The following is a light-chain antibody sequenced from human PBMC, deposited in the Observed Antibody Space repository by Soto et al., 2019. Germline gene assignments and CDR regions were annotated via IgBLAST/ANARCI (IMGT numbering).Light chain of an antibody. CDR2: AAS. V-gene: IGKV1-39*01. CDR1: QSINSY. J-gene: IGKJ1*01. Sequence: DIQMTQSPSSLSASVGDRVTITCRASQSINSYLNWYQQKPGKAPKLLIYAASSLQSGVPSRFSGSGSGTDFTLTISSLQPEDFATYYCQHYNSYSEAFGQGTKVDIK. CDR3: QHYNSYSEA.